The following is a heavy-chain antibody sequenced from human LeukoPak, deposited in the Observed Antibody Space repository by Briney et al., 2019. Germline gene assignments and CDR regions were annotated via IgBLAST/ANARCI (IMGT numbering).Heavy chain of an antibody. J-gene: IGHJ4*02. CDR1: GGSISSGDYY. CDR3: ARTHTAMKALGY. D-gene: IGHD5-18*01. V-gene: IGHV4-30-4*01. Sequence: SQTLSLTCTVSGGSISSGDYYWNWIRQPPGKGLEWIGSIYYSGSTYYNPSLKSRVTISVDTSKNQFSLKLSSVTAADTAVYYCARTHTAMKALGYWGQGTLVTVSS. CDR2: IYYSGST.